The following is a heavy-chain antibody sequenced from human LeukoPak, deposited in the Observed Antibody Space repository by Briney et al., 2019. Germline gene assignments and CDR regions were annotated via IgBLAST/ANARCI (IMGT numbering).Heavy chain of an antibody. Sequence: GALRLSCVASGFTFSSYSMNWVRQAPGKGLEWVSSISSSSSYIYYAGSVKGRFTISRDNAKNALYLQMNSLKAEDTAVYYCVREGGGWRGDAFDIWGQGTMVTVSS. D-gene: IGHD6-19*01. CDR3: VREGGGWRGDAFDI. CDR2: ISSSSSYI. V-gene: IGHV3-21*01. CDR1: GFTFSSYS. J-gene: IGHJ3*02.